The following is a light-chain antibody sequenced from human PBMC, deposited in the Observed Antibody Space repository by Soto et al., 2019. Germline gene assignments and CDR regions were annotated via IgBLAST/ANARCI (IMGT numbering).Light chain of an antibody. V-gene: IGLV2-14*01. CDR1: SSDVGGYNY. Sequence: QSALTQPASVSGSPGQSITISCTGTSSDVGGYNYVSWYQQHPGKAPKLMIYEVSNRPSGVSNRFSGSKSGNTASLTISGLQAEDEADYYCSSYTRSSTYVFGTGAKRTVL. CDR2: EVS. CDR3: SSYTRSSTYV. J-gene: IGLJ1*01.